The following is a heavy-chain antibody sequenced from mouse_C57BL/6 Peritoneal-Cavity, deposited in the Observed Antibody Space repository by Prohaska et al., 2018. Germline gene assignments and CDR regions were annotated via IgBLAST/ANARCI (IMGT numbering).Heavy chain of an antibody. V-gene: IGHV6-3*01. CDR3: TRFAY. CDR1: GFTFSNYW. J-gene: IGHJ3*01. CDR2: IRLKSDNYAT. Sequence: EVKLEASGGGLVQPGGSMKLSCVASGFTFSNYWLHWVRQSPEKGLECVAKIRLKSDNYATHYAESVKGRFTISRDDSKSRVYLQMNNLRAEDTGIYYCTRFAYWGQETQVTVSA.